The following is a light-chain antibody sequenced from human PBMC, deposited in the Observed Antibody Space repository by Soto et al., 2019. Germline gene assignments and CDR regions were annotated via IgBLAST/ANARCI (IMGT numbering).Light chain of an antibody. CDR3: QQYGSPGT. V-gene: IGKV3-20*01. J-gene: IGKJ1*01. Sequence: EIVLTQSPGTLSLSPGERATLSCRASQSVSNNYLAWYQQKPGQAPRLLIYGASSRATGIPDRFSGSGSGTDFTLTISRLEPEDFAVYYCQQYGSPGTFGQGTKV. CDR2: GAS. CDR1: QSVSNNY.